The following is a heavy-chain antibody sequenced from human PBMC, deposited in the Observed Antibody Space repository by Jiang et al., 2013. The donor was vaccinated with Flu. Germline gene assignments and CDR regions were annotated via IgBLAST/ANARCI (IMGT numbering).Heavy chain of an antibody. CDR1: GFTFSDFA. D-gene: IGHD4-17*01. CDR2: IRSKTNNYAT. CDR3: ASYDYGDSVVDY. Sequence: SGFTFSDFAMHWVRQASGKGLEWVGRIRSKTNNYATAYAASAKGRFTVSRDDSKSTAYLQMNSLRIEDTAVYYCASYDYGDSVVDYWGQGTLVTVSS. J-gene: IGHJ4*02. V-gene: IGHV3-73*01.